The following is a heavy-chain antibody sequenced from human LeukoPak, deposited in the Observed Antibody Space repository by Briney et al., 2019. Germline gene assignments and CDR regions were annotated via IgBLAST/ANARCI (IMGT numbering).Heavy chain of an antibody. CDR1: GGTFSSYA. CDR3: ARVAATPYAYYYYYMDV. V-gene: IGHV1-69*13. Sequence: WASVKVSCKASGGTFSSYAISWVRQAPGQGLEWMGGIIPIFGTANYAQKFQGRVTITADESTSTAYMELSSLRSEDTAVYYCARVAATPYAYYYYYMDVWGKGNTVTISS. J-gene: IGHJ6*03. CDR2: IIPIFGTA. D-gene: IGHD2-15*01.